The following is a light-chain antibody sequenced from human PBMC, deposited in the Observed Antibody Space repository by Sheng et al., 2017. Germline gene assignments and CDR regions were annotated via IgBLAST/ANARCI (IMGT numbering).Light chain of an antibody. V-gene: IGKV3-20*01. Sequence: EIVMTQSPATLSVSPGERATLSCRASQSVSSNYLAWYQQKPGQAPRLLIYGASNRATGIPDRFSGSGSGTDFTLTISRLEPEDFAVYYCQQYGSSPAPFGGGTKVEIK. CDR1: QSVSSNY. CDR3: QQYGSSPAP. CDR2: GAS. J-gene: IGKJ4*01.